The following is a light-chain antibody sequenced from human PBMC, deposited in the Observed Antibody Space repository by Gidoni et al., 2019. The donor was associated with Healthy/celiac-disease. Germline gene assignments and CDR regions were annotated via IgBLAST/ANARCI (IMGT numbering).Light chain of an antibody. CDR1: QSVSSY. CDR3: QQRSNWIT. J-gene: IGKJ5*01. Sequence: EIVLTQSPATLSLSPGERATLSCRASQSVSSYLAGYQQKPGQAPRLLIYDASNRATGIPARFSGSGSGTDFTLTISSLEPEDFAVYYCQQRSNWITFXQXTRLEIK. CDR2: DAS. V-gene: IGKV3-11*01.